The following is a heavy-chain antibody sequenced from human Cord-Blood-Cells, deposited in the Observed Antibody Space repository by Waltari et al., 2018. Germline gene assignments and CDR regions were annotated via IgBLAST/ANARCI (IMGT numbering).Heavy chain of an antibody. V-gene: IGHV3-7*01. J-gene: IGHJ4*02. CDR3: ARDGSYGDYDY. D-gene: IGHD4-17*01. CDR1: GFTSSSYW. Sequence: EVQLVESGGGLVQPGGSLRLSCAASGFTSSSYWMSWVRQAPGKGLEWVANIKQDGSEKYYVDSVKGRFTISRDNAKNSLYLQMNSLRAEDTAVYYCARDGSYGDYDYWGQGTLVTVSS. CDR2: IKQDGSEK.